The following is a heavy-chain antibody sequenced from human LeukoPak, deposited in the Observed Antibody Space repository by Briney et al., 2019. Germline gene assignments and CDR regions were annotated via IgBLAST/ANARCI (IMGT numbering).Heavy chain of an antibody. CDR3: ARVSSGWFVDY. J-gene: IGHJ4*02. CDR1: GGSISNYY. CDR2: ISYSGST. D-gene: IGHD6-19*01. Sequence: PSETLSLTCTVSGGSISNYYWNWIREPPGKGLEWIGYISYSGSTNYNPSLKSRVTISVDKSKNQFSLKLSSVTAADTAVYYCARVSSGWFVDYWGQGTLVTVSS. V-gene: IGHV4-59*12.